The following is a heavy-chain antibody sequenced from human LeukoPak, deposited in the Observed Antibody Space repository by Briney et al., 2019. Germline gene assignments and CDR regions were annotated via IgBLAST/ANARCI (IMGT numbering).Heavy chain of an antibody. V-gene: IGHV4-59*11. CDR2: IHYSGRT. CDR3: ARLLDNDSSGDPDTFDM. J-gene: IGHJ3*02. Sequence: SETLSLTCSVSGGSISGHFWSWIRQPPGKGLDWIAFIHYSGRTKYNPSLQSRVTIPIDTSENNFSLKLTSVTAADTAVYYCARLLDNDSSGDPDTFDMWGQGTVVSVSS. D-gene: IGHD3-22*01. CDR1: GGSISGHF.